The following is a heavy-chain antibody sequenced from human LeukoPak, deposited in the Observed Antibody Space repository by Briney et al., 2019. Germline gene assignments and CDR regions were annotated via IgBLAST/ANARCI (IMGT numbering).Heavy chain of an antibody. CDR3: AREGVGGFDS. D-gene: IGHD3-10*01. V-gene: IGHV3-7*01. Sequence: GGSLRLSCAASGFTFTSYWLSWVRQAPGKGLEWVANIRQDGREKSYADSVKGRFTIPGDNAKTSVYLQMNSLRVEDTAVYYCAREGVGGFDSWGQGTLVTVSS. J-gene: IGHJ5*01. CDR1: GFTFTSYW. CDR2: IRQDGREK.